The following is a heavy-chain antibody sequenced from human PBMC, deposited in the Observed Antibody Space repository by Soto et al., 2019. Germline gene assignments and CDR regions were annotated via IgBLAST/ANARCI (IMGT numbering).Heavy chain of an antibody. CDR2: IYYSGST. CDR1: GGSISSSGYY. V-gene: IGHV4-39*01. D-gene: IGHD2-15*01. Sequence: PSETLSLTCTVSGGSISSSGYYWGWIRQPPGKGLEWIGSIYYSGSTYYNPSLKSQVTISVDTSKNQFSLKLSSVTAADTAVYYXXSLDXXRLGYCSXACGDYWGQGTLVTVSS. J-gene: IGHJ4*02. CDR3: XSLDXXRLGYCSXACGDY.